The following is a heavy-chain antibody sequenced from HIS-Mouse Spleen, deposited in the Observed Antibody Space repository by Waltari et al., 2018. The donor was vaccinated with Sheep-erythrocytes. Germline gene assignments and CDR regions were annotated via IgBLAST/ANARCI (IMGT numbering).Heavy chain of an antibody. V-gene: IGHV3-23*01. Sequence: EVQLLESGGGLVQPGGSLRLSCAASGFTFSSYARSWVRQAPGKGLEWVSAISGSGGSTYYADSVKGRFTISRDNSKNTLYLQMNSLRAEDTAVYYCAKQTLRRTYFDYWGQGTLVTVSS. CDR3: AKQTLRRTYFDY. CDR1: GFTFSSYA. D-gene: IGHD4-17*01. J-gene: IGHJ4*02. CDR2: ISGSGGST.